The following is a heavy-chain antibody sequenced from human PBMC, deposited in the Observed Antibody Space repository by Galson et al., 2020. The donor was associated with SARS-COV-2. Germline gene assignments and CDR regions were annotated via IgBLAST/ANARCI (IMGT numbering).Heavy chain of an antibody. Sequence: SQTLSLTCGISGDSVSTNSAAWNWIRQSPSRGLEWLGRTYYRSKWNHDYALSLRSRITINPDTSKNQVSLHLNSVTPEDRAVYYCARDLGGYCSSTSCPGPIDLWGQGTLVTVSS. CDR1: GDSVSTNSAA. V-gene: IGHV6-1*01. D-gene: IGHD2-2*01. CDR2: TYYRSKWNH. J-gene: IGHJ5*02. CDR3: ARDLGGYCSSTSCPGPIDL.